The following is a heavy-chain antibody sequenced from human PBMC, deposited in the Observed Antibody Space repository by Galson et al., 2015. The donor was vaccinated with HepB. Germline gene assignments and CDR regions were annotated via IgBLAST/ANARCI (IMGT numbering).Heavy chain of an antibody. CDR3: ARVLRGGNAFDI. J-gene: IGHJ3*02. CDR1: GYTFSSYG. V-gene: IGHV1-18*01. D-gene: IGHD2-15*01. Sequence: SVKVSCKASGYTFSSYGITWVRQAPGQGLEWMGWISGYNSNTNYAQKLQGRVTMTTDTTTTTAYLELRSLRSDDTAVYYCARVLRGGNAFDIWGQGTMVTVPS. CDR2: ISGYNSNT.